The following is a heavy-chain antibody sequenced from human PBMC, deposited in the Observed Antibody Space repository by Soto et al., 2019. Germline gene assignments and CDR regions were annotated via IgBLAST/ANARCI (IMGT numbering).Heavy chain of an antibody. CDR1: GGSISSSSYY. V-gene: IGHV4-39*01. Sequence: QLQLQESGPGLVKPSETLSLTCPVSGGSISSSSYYWGWIRQPPGKGLEWIGSIYYSGSTYYNPSLKSRVTISVDTSKNQFSLKLSSVTAADTAVYYCARHGPGGSYSDYWGQGTLVTVSS. CDR3: ARHGPGGSYSDY. CDR2: IYYSGST. J-gene: IGHJ4*02. D-gene: IGHD1-26*01.